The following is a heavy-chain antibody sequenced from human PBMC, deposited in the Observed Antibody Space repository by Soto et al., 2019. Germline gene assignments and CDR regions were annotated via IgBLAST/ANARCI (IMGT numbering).Heavy chain of an antibody. CDR3: ARHRRTTVAKFYFDN. D-gene: IGHD4-4*01. J-gene: IGHJ4*02. V-gene: IGHV4-59*08. CDR2: IFDSGNA. Sequence: SETLSLTCTVSGGSLNSYCWSCIRQPPGKGLEWIAYIFDSGNANYNPSLKSRVTISVDTSKNQFSLKLTSVTAADTAVYYCARHRRTTVAKFYFDNWGQGALVTVYS. CDR1: GGSLNSYC.